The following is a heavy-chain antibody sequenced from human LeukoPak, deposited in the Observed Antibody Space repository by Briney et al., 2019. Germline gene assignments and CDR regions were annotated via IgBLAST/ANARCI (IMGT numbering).Heavy chain of an antibody. V-gene: IGHV3-30*02. D-gene: IGHD5-18*01. CDR3: AKEDTTIYYYYYMDV. CDR1: GFTFSSYG. Sequence: GGSLRLSCAASGFTFSSYGMHWVRQAPGKGLEWVAFIRYDGSNKYYADSVKGRFTISRDNSKNTLYLQMNSLRAEDTAVYYCAKEDTTIYYYYYMDVWGKGTTVTVSS. CDR2: IRYDGSNK. J-gene: IGHJ6*03.